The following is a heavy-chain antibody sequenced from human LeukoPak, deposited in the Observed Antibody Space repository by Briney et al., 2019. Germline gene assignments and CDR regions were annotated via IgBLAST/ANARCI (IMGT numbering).Heavy chain of an antibody. D-gene: IGHD5-12*01. V-gene: IGHV4-59*01. J-gene: IGHJ4*02. CDR3: AKSAYEYYFDY. CDR1: GGSISSYY. CDR2: IYYSGST. Sequence: SETLSLTCTVSGGSISSYYWSWIRQPPGKGLEWIGYIYYSGSTNYNPSLKSRVTISVDTSKNQFSLKLSSVTAADTAVYYCAKSAYEYYFDYWGQGTLVTVSS.